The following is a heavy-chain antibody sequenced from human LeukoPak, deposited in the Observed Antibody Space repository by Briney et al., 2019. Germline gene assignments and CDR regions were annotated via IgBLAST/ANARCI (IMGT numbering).Heavy chain of an antibody. Sequence: PERSLRPSCATSAIGFSDYGMCWVRQAPGKGLEWVSTISGSGDSTYYGDSVKGRFTVSRDNSKNTLYLQMNSLRAEDTAIYYCAKRTDGSGTYYSFDFWGQGTLVTVSS. D-gene: IGHD3-10*01. V-gene: IGHV3-23*01. J-gene: IGHJ4*02. CDR1: AIGFSDYG. CDR2: ISGSGDST. CDR3: AKRTDGSGTYYSFDF.